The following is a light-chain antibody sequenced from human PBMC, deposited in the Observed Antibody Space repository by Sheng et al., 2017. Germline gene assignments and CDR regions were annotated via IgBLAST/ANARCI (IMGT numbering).Light chain of an antibody. Sequence: QLVLTQSPSASASLGASVKLTCTLSSGHSNYAIAWHQQQPEKGPRYLMKINSDGSHTNGDGIPDRFSGSSSGPERYLTISSLQSEDEADYYCQTWGTWVFGEGTKLTVL. CDR2: INSDGSH. CDR1: SGHSNYA. V-gene: IGLV4-69*01. CDR3: QTWGTWV. J-gene: IGLJ3*02.